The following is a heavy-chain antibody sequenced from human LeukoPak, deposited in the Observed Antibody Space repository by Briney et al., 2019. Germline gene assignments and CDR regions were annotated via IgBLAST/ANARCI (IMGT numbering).Heavy chain of an antibody. CDR3: ARAVRGDGDLERQTAAAFDT. Sequence: PGRSLRLSCAASGFSFRNYGMHWVRQAPGKGLEWVAIIWWDGSQKYYADSVKGRFTISRDNFKNTLYVQMNGLRGEDTAVYYCARAVRGDGDLERQTAAAFDTWGQGTMVTVSS. D-gene: IGHD2-21*02. V-gene: IGHV3-33*01. J-gene: IGHJ3*02. CDR1: GFSFRNYG. CDR2: IWWDGSQK.